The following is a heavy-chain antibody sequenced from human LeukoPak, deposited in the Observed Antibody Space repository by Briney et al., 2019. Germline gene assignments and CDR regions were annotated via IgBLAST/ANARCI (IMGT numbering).Heavy chain of an antibody. CDR1: GFPFRSYG. CDR2: IWYDGSKK. Sequence: PGRSLRLSCAASGFPFRSYGMHWVRQAPGQGPEWVAVIWYDGSKKYYSDSVKGRFTISRDNSKSTLYLQVNDLRVEDTAMYYCARGLGGNSAAFDIWGQGTMITVSP. J-gene: IGHJ3*02. D-gene: IGHD4-23*01. V-gene: IGHV3-33*01. CDR3: ARGLGGNSAAFDI.